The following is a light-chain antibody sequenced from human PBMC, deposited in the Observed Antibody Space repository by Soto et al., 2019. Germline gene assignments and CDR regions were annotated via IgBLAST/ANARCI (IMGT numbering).Light chain of an antibody. V-gene: IGKV3-20*01. CDR3: QQYDSSPRT. J-gene: IGKJ1*01. Sequence: ELVLTQSPGTLSLSPGERATLSCRASQSLSSRNLAWYQQKPGQAPRPLIYGVSSRATGIPDRLSGSGSGTDFTLTISRLEPEDFAVYYCQQYDSSPRTFGQGTKVDIK. CDR2: GVS. CDR1: QSLSSRN.